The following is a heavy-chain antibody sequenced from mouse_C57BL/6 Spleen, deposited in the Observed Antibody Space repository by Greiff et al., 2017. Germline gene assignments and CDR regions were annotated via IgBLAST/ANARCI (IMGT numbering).Heavy chain of an antibody. CDR1: GYTFTSYW. D-gene: IGHD1-1*01. V-gene: IGHV1-55*01. CDR2: IYPGSGST. J-gene: IGHJ2*01. Sequence: QVQLQQPGAELVKPGASVKMSCKASGYTFTSYWITWVKQRPGQGLEWIGDIYPGSGSTNYNEKFKSKATLTVDTSSSTAYMQLSSLTSEDSAVYYCARESYGSSYVLDYWGQGTTLTVSS. CDR3: ARESYGSSYVLDY.